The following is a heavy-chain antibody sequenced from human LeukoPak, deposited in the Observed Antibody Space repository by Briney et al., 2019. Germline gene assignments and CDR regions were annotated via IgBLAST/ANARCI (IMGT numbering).Heavy chain of an antibody. Sequence: SETLSLTCTVSGDSISPYYWGWIRQPPATGQEWVGYICYTQSTNYNPSLKIRVTISVDTSKSQFSLKLNSVTAADTSVYYCARVGPRRDDYTVDPWGQGTLVSVSS. D-gene: IGHD5-24*01. CDR3: ARVGPRRDDYTVDP. J-gene: IGHJ5*02. V-gene: IGHV4-59*01. CDR1: GDSISPYY. CDR2: ICYTQST.